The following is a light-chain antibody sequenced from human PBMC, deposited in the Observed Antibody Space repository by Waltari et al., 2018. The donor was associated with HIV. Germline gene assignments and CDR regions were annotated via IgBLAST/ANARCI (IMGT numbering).Light chain of an antibody. CDR3: QQYFGLPLT. V-gene: IGKV1-NL1*01. Sequence: DIQMTQSPSSLSASVGDTVTITCRASQDISNSLSWFQQQPGKVPKLLVHGAFMLQRGVPSRFLGSGSWTDYTLTISGLQAEDFSTYFFQQYFGLPLTFGGGTRVEI. CDR1: QDISNS. CDR2: GAF. J-gene: IGKJ4*01.